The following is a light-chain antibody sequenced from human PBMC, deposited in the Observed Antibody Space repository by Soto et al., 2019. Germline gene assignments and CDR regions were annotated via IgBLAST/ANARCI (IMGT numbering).Light chain of an antibody. CDR3: QQYGSSP. V-gene: IGKV3-20*01. J-gene: IGKJ4*01. CDR2: GAS. Sequence: EIVLTQSPGTLSLSPGERATISCRASQSVSSSYLAGYQQKPGQAPRLLIFGASSRATGIPDRFSGSGSGTDFILTISRLEPEDFAVYYCQQYGSSPFGGGTKVDIK. CDR1: QSVSSSY.